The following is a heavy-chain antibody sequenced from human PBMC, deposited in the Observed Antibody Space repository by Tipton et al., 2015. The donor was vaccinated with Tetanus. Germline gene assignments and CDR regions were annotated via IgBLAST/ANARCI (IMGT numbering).Heavy chain of an antibody. Sequence: TLSLTCTVSGDSISSGDFYWSWIRQHPGKGLEWIGYIYFTGTTYYNPSLESRLTISIDTSKNQFSLELTSVTAADTAVYYCARANNESPKKGPLDSWGQGSLVIVSS. CDR1: GDSISSGDFY. V-gene: IGHV4-31*03. CDR3: ARANNESPKKGPLDS. J-gene: IGHJ4*02. CDR2: IYFTGTT. D-gene: IGHD1-1*01.